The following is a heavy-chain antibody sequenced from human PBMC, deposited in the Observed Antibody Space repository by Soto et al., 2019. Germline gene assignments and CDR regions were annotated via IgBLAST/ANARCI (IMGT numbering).Heavy chain of an antibody. V-gene: IGHV1-69*13. Sequence: SVKVSCKASGYTFFTYDINWVRQAPGQGLEWMGGIIPIVETPKYAQKLQGRVTITADESTNTVYMELSSLRSEDTAMYYCARLSRPNYYDTSGFFKDNWFDPWGQGTLVTVSS. CDR3: ARLSRPNYYDTSGFFKDNWFDP. D-gene: IGHD3-22*01. CDR1: GYTFFTYD. J-gene: IGHJ5*02. CDR2: IIPIVETP.